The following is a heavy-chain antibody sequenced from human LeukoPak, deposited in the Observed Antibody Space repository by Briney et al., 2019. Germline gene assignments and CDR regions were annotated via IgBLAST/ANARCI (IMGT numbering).Heavy chain of an antibody. V-gene: IGHV1-2*02. CDR3: AREVGHIVATMGVYYYYGMDV. J-gene: IGHJ6*02. Sequence: ASVKVSCKASGYTFTGYYMHWVRQAPGQGLEWMGWINPNSCCTNYPQKFQGRVTMTRDTAISPAYMELSRLRSDDTAVYYCAREVGHIVATMGVYYYYGMDVWGQGTTVNVSS. CDR2: INPNSCCT. D-gene: IGHD5-12*01. CDR1: GYTFTGYY.